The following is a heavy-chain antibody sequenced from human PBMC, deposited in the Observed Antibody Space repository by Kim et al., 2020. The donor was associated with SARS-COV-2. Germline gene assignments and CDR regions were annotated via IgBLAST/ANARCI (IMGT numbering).Heavy chain of an antibody. J-gene: IGHJ4*02. CDR1: GYTFTSYD. D-gene: IGHD3-10*01. CDR2: MNPNSGNT. Sequence: ASVKVSCKASGYTFTSYDINWVRQATGQGLEWMGWMNPNSGNTGYAQKFQGRVTMTRNTSISTAYMELSSLRSEDTAVYYCARVPRDGSGSYYFFDYWGQGTLVTVSS. CDR3: ARVPRDGSGSYYFFDY. V-gene: IGHV1-8*01.